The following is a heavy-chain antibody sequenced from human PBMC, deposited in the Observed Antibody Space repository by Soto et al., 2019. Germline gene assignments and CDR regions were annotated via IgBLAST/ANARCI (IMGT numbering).Heavy chain of an antibody. D-gene: IGHD2-2*01. CDR2: IYPGDSDI. Sequence: GESLKISCNASGYDFTNYWIAWVRQTPGRGLEWMGMIYPGDSDIRYNPSFRGRVTISADKSITSAFVQWGSLKASDSAIYYCARFRAPRRQLISVSFHLWGLGTLVTVYS. J-gene: IGHJ4*03. V-gene: IGHV5-51*01. CDR1: GYDFTNYW. CDR3: ARFRAPRRQLISVSFHL.